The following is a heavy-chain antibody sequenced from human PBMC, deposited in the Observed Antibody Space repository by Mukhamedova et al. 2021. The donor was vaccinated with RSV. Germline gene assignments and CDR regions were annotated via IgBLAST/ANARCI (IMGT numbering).Heavy chain of an antibody. CDR3: ARRFGY. V-gene: IGHV3-23*01. J-gene: IGHJ4*02. Sequence: GLEWVSGISANGGDTFYAASVKGRFTISRDNAKNSLYLQMNSLRAEDTAVYYCARRFGYWGQGALVTVSS. CDR2: ISANGGDT.